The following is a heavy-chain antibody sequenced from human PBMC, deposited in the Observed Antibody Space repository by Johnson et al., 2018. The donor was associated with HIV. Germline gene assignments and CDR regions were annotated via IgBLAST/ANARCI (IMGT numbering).Heavy chain of an antibody. V-gene: IGHV3-7*01. CDR3: ARDVIKVIAARDDAFDI. J-gene: IGHJ3*02. CDR1: GFTFSIYW. CDR2: IKQDGSEK. Sequence: VQLVESGGGLVQPGGSLRLSCAASGFTFSIYWMTWVRQAPGKGLEWVASIKQDGSEKYYVDSVKGRFTISRDNAKNSLYLQMNSLRAEDTAVYYCARDVIKVIAARDDAFDIWGQGTMVTVSS. D-gene: IGHD6-6*01.